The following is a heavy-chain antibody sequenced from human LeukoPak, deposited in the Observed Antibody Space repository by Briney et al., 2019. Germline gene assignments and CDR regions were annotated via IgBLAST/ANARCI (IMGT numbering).Heavy chain of an antibody. CDR1: GFTFSSYG. V-gene: IGHV3-30*18. CDR3: AKEQNLHLSLDY. J-gene: IGHJ4*02. Sequence: GGPLRLSCAASGFTFSSYGMHWVRQAPGKGLEWVAVISYDGSNKYYADSVKGRFTISRDNSKNTLYLQMNSLRAEDTAVYYCAKEQNLHLSLDYWGQGTLVTVSS. CDR2: ISYDGSNK.